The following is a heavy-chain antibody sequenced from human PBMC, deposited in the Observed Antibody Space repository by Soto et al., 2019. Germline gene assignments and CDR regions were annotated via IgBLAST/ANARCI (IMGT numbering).Heavy chain of an antibody. CDR2: IYYSGST. D-gene: IGHD3-3*01. CDR3: ARERYLGDFWSGYYTYHYYYGMDV. Sequence: SETLSLTCTVSGGSISSGGYYWSWIRQHPGKGLEWIGYIYYSGSTYYNPSLKSRVTISVDTSKNQFSLKLSSVTAADTAVYYCARERYLGDFWSGYYTYHYYYGMDVWGQGTTVTVSS. J-gene: IGHJ6*02. V-gene: IGHV4-31*03. CDR1: GGSISSGGYY.